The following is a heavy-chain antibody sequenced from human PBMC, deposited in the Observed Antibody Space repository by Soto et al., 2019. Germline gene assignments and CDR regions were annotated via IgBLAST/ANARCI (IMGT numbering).Heavy chain of an antibody. Sequence: GGSLRLSCAASGFTFSSYGMHWVRQAPGKGLEWVAVISYDGSNKYYADSVKGRFTISRDNSKNTLYLQMNSLRAEDTAVYYCAKVGSPLELGWGLLYYMDVWGKGTTVTVSS. D-gene: IGHD1-7*01. CDR1: GFTFSSYG. CDR3: AKVGSPLELGWGLLYYMDV. J-gene: IGHJ6*03. CDR2: ISYDGSNK. V-gene: IGHV3-30*18.